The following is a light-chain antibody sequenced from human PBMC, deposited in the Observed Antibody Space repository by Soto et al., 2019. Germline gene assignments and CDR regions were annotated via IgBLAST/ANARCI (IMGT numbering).Light chain of an antibody. CDR2: KAS. CDR3: QQYNTYSRA. CDR1: QSISSW. V-gene: IGKV1-5*03. Sequence: DIQMTQSPSTLSAPVGDRVTITCRASQSISSWLAWYQQKPGKAPKLLIYKASSLRSEIPSRFSGSGFGTEFTLTISSLQPDDFATYHCQQYNTYSRAFGQGTKVDIK. J-gene: IGKJ1*01.